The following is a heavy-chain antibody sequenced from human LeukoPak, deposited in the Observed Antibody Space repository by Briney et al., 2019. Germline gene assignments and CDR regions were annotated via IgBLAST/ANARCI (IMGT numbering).Heavy chain of an antibody. CDR1: GFTFNNHW. Sequence: PGGSLRLSCAASGFTFNNHWMHWVRQAPGKGLVWVSRINNAGRSTAYADSVKGRFTISRDNAKNTLYLQLNSLRAEDTGVYYCARDLLSCTGGYCAMVYWGQGTLVTVSS. J-gene: IGHJ4*02. CDR2: INNAGRST. V-gene: IGHV3-74*01. D-gene: IGHD2-8*02. CDR3: ARDLLSCTGGYCAMVY.